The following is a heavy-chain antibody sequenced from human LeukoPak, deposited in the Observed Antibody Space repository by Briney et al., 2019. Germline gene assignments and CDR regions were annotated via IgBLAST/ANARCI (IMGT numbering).Heavy chain of an antibody. CDR1: GYTFTGYY. CDR2: INPNSGGT. CDR3: ARANALYCSSTSCLFDY. Sequence: GASVKVSFKASGYTFTGYYMHWVRQAPGQGLEWMAWINPNSGGTYYAQNFHDRITMTRDTSISTAYMELSRLRSDDTAIYYCARANALYCSSTSCLFDYWGQGTLVTVSS. V-gene: IGHV1-2*02. D-gene: IGHD2-2*01. J-gene: IGHJ4*02.